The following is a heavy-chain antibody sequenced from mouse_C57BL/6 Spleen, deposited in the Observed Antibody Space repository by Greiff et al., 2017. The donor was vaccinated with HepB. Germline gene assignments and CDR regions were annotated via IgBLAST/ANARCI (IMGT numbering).Heavy chain of an antibody. Sequence: QVQLQQPGAELVKPGASVKLSCKASGYTFTSYWMQWVKQRPGQGLEWIGEIDPSDSYTNYNQKFKGKATLTVDTSSSTAYMQLSSLTSEDSAVYYCARSLYYYGSFYAMDYWGQGTSVTVSS. J-gene: IGHJ4*01. CDR1: GYTFTSYW. CDR3: ARSLYYYGSFYAMDY. V-gene: IGHV1-50*01. D-gene: IGHD1-1*01. CDR2: IDPSDSYT.